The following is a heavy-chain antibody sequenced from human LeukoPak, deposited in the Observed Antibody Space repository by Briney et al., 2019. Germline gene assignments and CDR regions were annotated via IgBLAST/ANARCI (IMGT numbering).Heavy chain of an antibody. CDR1: GYTFTSYG. D-gene: IGHD3-9*01. V-gene: IGHV1-18*01. CDR2: ISAYNGNT. CDR3: ARVSYDILTGYLYYYYMDV. Sequence: ASVKVSCQASGYTFTSYGISWVRQAPGQGLEWMGWISAYNGNTNYAQKLQGRVTMPTDTSTSTAYMELRSLRSDDTAVNYCARVSYDILTGYLYYYYMDVWGKGTTVTISS. J-gene: IGHJ6*03.